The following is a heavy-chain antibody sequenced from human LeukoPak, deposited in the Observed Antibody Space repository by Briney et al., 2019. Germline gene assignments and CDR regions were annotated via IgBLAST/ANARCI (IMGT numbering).Heavy chain of an antibody. CDR3: ARLPDTAMVDGLDY. J-gene: IGHJ4*02. V-gene: IGHV4-34*01. Sequence: PSDTLSLTCAVYGGSFSGYYWSWIRQPPGKGLEWIGEINHSGSTNYNPSLKSRVTISVDTSKNQFSLKLSSVTAADTAVYYCARLPDTAMVDGLDYWGQGTLVTVSS. CDR2: INHSGST. CDR1: GGSFSGYY. D-gene: IGHD5-18*01.